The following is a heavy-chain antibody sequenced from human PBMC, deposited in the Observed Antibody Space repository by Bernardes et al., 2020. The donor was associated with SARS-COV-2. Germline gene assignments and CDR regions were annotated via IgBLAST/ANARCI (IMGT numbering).Heavy chain of an antibody. CDR1: GFTFSDHH. J-gene: IGHJ3*02. CDR2: IRKRASSHTT. Sequence: GSLSLSCAAPGFTFSDHHMDWVRQAPGKGLEWVGRIRKRASSHTTEYAASVKGRFTISRDDSKSSVYLQMNSLKTEDTAVYYCAREQETLTPDDGLNIWGQETMVTVSS. CDR3: AREQETLTPDDGLNI. V-gene: IGHV3-72*01.